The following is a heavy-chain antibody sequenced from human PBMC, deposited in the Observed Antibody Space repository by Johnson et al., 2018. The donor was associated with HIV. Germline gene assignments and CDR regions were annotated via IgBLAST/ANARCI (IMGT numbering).Heavy chain of an antibody. J-gene: IGHJ3*02. D-gene: IGHD6-19*01. CDR3: VSVAGLFAPFDI. Sequence: VQLVESGGGVVPPGRSLRLSCAASGFPFDDYAMHWVRQAPGKGLEGVSVISGSGGNTVYADSVKGRFTVSRDNSKNTLYVQMNSLRAENTAVYYVVSVAGLFAPFDIWGQGTAVTVSS. V-gene: IGHV3-NL1*01. CDR1: GFPFDDYA. CDR2: ISGSGGNT.